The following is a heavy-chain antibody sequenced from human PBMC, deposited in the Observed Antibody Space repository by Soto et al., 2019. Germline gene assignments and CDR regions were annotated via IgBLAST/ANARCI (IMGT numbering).Heavy chain of an antibody. J-gene: IGHJ5*02. D-gene: IGHD6-13*01. Sequence: QVQLVQSGAEVKKPGASVKVSCKASGYTFTGYYMHWVRQAPGQGLEWMGWINPNSGGTNYAQKFQGWVSMTRDTSISTAYREMGRLRSDDTAVYYCPRGEGFSSSHWFDPWGQGTLVTVSS. CDR3: PRGEGFSSSHWFDP. CDR1: GYTFTGYY. CDR2: INPNSGGT. V-gene: IGHV1-2*04.